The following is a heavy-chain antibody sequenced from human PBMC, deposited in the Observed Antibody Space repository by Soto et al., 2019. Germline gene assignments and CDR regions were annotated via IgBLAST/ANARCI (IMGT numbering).Heavy chain of an antibody. Sequence: GSLRLSCTASGFTFSSYAMSWVRQAPGKGLEWVSVISGSGDSTYYADSVKGRFTISRDNSKNTLYLQMNSLRAEDTAVYYCAKRATGTYFDYWGQGTLVTVSS. J-gene: IGHJ4*02. D-gene: IGHD1-1*01. CDR3: AKRATGTYFDY. CDR2: ISGSGDST. CDR1: GFTFSSYA. V-gene: IGHV3-23*01.